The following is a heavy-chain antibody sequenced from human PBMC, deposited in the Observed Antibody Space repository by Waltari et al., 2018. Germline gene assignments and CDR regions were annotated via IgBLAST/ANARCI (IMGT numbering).Heavy chain of an antibody. J-gene: IGHJ6*02. Sequence: QVQLVQSGSELKKPGASVKVSCKASGYTFTSYAMNWVRQAPGQGLEWMGWINTNTGNPTYAQGFTGWFVFSLDTSVSTAYLQISCLKAEDTAVYYCARSGRSGFRELLYYYGMDVWGQGTTVTVSS. CDR2: INTNTGNP. D-gene: IGHD3-10*01. CDR3: ARSGRSGFRELLYYYGMDV. V-gene: IGHV7-4-1*02. CDR1: GYTFTSYA.